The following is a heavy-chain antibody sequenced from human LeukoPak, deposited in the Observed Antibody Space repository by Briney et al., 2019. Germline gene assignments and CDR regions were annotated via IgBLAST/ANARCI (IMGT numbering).Heavy chain of an antibody. CDR1: GFTFSTYS. D-gene: IGHD2-15*01. V-gene: IGHV3-48*01. Sequence: GGSLRLSCAASGFTFSTYSMNWVRQAPGKGLEWVSYISSTSGTIYYADSVKGRFTISRDNAKSSLYLQMNSLRAEDTAVYYCASGYCSADSCHNFDYWGQGTLVTVSS. CDR3: ASGYCSADSCHNFDY. J-gene: IGHJ4*02. CDR2: ISSTSGTI.